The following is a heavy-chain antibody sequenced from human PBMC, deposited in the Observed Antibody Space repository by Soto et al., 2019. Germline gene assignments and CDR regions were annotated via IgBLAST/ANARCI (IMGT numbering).Heavy chain of an antibody. V-gene: IGHV3-23*01. Sequence: GGSLRLSCAASGFTFSTHAMSWVRQAPGKGLECVSSISSGGTTTFYAASVEGRFTISRDKSKNTLYLQMNSLRADDTAVYYCAREGGSIGGWFGRKFDSWGQGTQVTVSP. CDR3: AREGGSIGGWFGRKFDS. J-gene: IGHJ4*02. CDR2: ISSGGTTT. CDR1: GFTFSTHA. D-gene: IGHD6-19*01.